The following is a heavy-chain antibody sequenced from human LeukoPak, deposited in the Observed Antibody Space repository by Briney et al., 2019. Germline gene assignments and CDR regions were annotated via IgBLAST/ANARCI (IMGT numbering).Heavy chain of an antibody. Sequence: PSETLSLTCTVSGGSISSYHWSWIRQPPGKGLEWIGYIYYSGSTNYNPSFKSRVTISVDTSKNQFSLKLSSVTAADTAVYYCAREAYCGGDCYSGFDYWGQGTLVTVSS. V-gene: IGHV4-59*01. CDR3: AREAYCGGDCYSGFDY. J-gene: IGHJ4*02. CDR2: IYYSGST. CDR1: GGSISSYH. D-gene: IGHD2-21*02.